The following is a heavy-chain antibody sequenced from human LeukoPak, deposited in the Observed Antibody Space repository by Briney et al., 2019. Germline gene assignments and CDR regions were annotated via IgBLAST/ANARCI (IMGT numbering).Heavy chain of an antibody. CDR1: GGTFSSYA. J-gene: IGHJ5*02. CDR3: ARDRLGYYGSGSYQFDP. V-gene: IGHV1-69*06. CDR2: IIPIFGTA. D-gene: IGHD3-10*01. Sequence: GASVKVSCKASGGTFSSYAISWVRQAPGQGLEWMGGIIPIFGTANYAQKFQGRVTITADKSTSTAYMELSSLRSEDTAVYYCARDRLGYYGSGSYQFDPWGQGTLVTVSS.